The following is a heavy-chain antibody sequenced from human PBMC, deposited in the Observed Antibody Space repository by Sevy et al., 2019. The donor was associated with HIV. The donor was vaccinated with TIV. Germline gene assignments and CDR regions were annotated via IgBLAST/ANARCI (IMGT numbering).Heavy chain of an antibody. D-gene: IGHD3-10*01. CDR2: ISWDGGST. V-gene: IGHV3-43D*04. Sequence: GGSLRLSCGAFGFTFDDYAMHWVRQPPGRGLEWVSLISWDGGSTYYADSVKGRVTISRDNRKNSLYLQMNSLRVEDTALYYCVKDGNAMVRGIILRTYYYMDVWGKGTTVTVSS. J-gene: IGHJ6*03. CDR1: GFTFDDYA. CDR3: VKDGNAMVRGIILRTYYYMDV.